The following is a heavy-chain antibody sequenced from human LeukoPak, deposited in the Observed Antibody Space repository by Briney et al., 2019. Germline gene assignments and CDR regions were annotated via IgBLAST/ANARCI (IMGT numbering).Heavy chain of an antibody. V-gene: IGHV4-59*02. CDR1: GGSVTDYY. Sequence: PSETLSLTCTVSGGSVTDYYWSWIRQSPGKGLEWIGYIYYTGTSYNPSLKSRVTISADTSKNQFSLKLISVTAADTAVYYCARHAPLSYYDSSGYFSSRRPYYFDYWGQGTLVTVSS. CDR3: ARHAPLSYYDSSGYFSSRRPYYFDY. J-gene: IGHJ4*02. D-gene: IGHD3-22*01. CDR2: IYYTGT.